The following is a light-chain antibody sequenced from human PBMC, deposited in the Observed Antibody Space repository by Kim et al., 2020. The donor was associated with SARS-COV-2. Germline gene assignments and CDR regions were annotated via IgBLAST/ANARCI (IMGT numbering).Light chain of an antibody. J-gene: IGKJ2*01. CDR3: QHYSRFPYT. CDR1: QSVTDG. V-gene: IGKV1-5*03. Sequence: SASVGDRVTITCRASQSVTDGLAWYQQKPGKAPNLLIYKASTLESGVPSRFSGSGFGTEFTLTISSRQPDDFATYYCQHYSRFPYTFGQGTKLEIK. CDR2: KAS.